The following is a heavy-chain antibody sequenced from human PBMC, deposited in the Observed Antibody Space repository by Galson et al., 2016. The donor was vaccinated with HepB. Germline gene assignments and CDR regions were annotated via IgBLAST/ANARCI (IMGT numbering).Heavy chain of an antibody. J-gene: IGHJ4*02. V-gene: IGHV3-33*01. Sequence: SLRLSCAASGFTFSSYAMHWVRQAPGKGLEWVAVIWYDGSNKYYADPVKGRFTISRDNSKNTVYLQMNSLRAEDTAVYYCARDPPTVTTSPPDYWGQGTLATVSS. CDR3: ARDPPTVTTSPPDY. CDR1: GFTFSSYA. CDR2: IWYDGSNK. D-gene: IGHD4-17*01.